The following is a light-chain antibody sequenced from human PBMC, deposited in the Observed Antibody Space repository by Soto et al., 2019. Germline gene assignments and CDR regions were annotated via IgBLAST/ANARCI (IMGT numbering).Light chain of an antibody. J-gene: IGKJ1*01. Sequence: DIVMTQSPDSLAVSLGERATINCKSSQSVLYSPNNKNYLAWYQHKPGQPPKLLIYWASTRESGVPDRFSGSGSGTDFTLTISSLQSEDLAVYYCHQYKNWRTFGQGTKVDIK. CDR2: WAS. V-gene: IGKV4-1*01. CDR1: QSVLYSPNNKNY. CDR3: HQYKNWRT.